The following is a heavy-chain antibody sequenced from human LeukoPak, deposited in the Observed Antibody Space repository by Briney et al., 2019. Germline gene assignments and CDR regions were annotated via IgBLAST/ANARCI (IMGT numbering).Heavy chain of an antibody. D-gene: IGHD6-13*01. J-gene: IGHJ4*02. CDR1: GDSVFSKNAA. Sequence: SQTFSLTCAISGDSVFSKNAAWNWIRQSPSSGLEWLGRTYYRSKWYNDYAVSVKSRITINTDTSENKFSLQLNSVTPEDTAVYYCARARYSSSWYFDYWGQGTLVTVSS. CDR3: ARARYSSSWYFDY. CDR2: TYYRSKWYN. V-gene: IGHV6-1*01.